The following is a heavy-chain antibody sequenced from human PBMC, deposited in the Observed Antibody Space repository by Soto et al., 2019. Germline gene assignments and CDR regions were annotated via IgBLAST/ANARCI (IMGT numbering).Heavy chain of an antibody. CDR3: ARVRYFYYFDY. CDR1: GGSISSYY. V-gene: IGHV4-59*01. J-gene: IGHJ4*02. D-gene: IGHD2-21*01. Sequence: SSETLSLTCTVSGGSISSYYWSWIRQPPGKGLEWIGYIYYSGSTNYNPSLKSRVTISVDTSKNQFSLKLSSVTAADTAVYYCARVRYFYYFDYWGQGTLVTVSS. CDR2: IYYSGST.